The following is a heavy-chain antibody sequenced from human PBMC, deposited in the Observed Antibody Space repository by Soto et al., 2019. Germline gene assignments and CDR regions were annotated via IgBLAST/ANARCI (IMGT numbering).Heavy chain of an antibody. CDR3: ARGLDRATSKNGFDS. V-gene: IGHV3-21*01. J-gene: IGHJ5*01. D-gene: IGHD6-19*01. Sequence: EVQLVESGGGLVKPGGSLRLSCAGSGFTFNPYNMTWVRQAPGKGLEWVASISTSSSYIYYAASVEGRFTVSRDNAKNSRYLQMSDLRDEDTAVYYCARGLDRATSKNGFDSWGEGAEVTVSS. CDR1: GFTFNPYN. CDR2: ISTSSSYI.